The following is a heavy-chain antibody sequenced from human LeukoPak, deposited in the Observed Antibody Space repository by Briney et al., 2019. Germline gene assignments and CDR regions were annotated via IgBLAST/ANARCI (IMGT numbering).Heavy chain of an antibody. J-gene: IGHJ4*02. V-gene: IGHV3-23*01. Sequence: GGSLRLSCAASGFTFSSYALSWVRQAPGKGLEWVSSISGSAHSTYYADSVKGRFTISRDNSNNTLYLQMNSLRAEDTAVYYCAKVYYDSWSGYPYYFDYWGQGTLVTVSS. D-gene: IGHD3-3*01. CDR3: AKVYYDSWSGYPYYFDY. CDR1: GFTFSSYA. CDR2: ISGSAHST.